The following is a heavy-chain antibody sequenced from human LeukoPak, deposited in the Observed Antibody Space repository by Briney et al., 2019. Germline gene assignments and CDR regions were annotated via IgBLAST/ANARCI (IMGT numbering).Heavy chain of an antibody. CDR1: GGSFSGYY. Sequence: KSSETLSLTCAVYGGSFSGYYWSWIRQPPGKGLEWIGYIYTSGSTNYNPSLKSRVTISVDTSKNQFSLKLSSVTAADTAVYYCARHGYCSSTSCYLVYRFDPWGQGTLVTVSS. CDR3: ARHGYCSSTSCYLVYRFDP. D-gene: IGHD2-2*03. V-gene: IGHV4-4*09. CDR2: IYTSGST. J-gene: IGHJ5*02.